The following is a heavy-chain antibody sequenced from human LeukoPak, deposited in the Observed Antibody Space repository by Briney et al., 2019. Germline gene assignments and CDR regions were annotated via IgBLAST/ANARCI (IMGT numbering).Heavy chain of an antibody. CDR2: INPNSGGT. CDR1: GYTFTGYY. D-gene: IGHD5-18*01. J-gene: IGHJ5*02. V-gene: IGHV1-2*02. Sequence: ASVNVSCKASGYTFTGYYMHWVRQAPGQGLEWMGWINPNSGGTNYAQKFQGRVTMTRDTSISTAYMGLSRLRSDDTAVYYCARDFRAAMVSDWFDPWGQGTLVTVSS. CDR3: ARDFRAAMVSDWFDP.